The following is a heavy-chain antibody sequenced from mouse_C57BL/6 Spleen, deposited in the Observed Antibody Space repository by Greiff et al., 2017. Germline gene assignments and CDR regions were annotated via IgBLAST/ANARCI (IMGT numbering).Heavy chain of an antibody. D-gene: IGHD2-4*01. J-gene: IGHJ4*01. CDR2: INPSSGYT. CDR1: GYTFTSYT. V-gene: IGHV1-4*01. CDR3: ARQNYDYGDAMDY. Sequence: VQVVESGAELARPGASVKMSCKASGYTFTSYTMHWVKQRPGQGLEWIGYINPSSGYTKYNQKFKDKATLTADKSSSTAYMQLSSLTSEDSAVYYCARQNYDYGDAMDYWGQGTSVTVSS.